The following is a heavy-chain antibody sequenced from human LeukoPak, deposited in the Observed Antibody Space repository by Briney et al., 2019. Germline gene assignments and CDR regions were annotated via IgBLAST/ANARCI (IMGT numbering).Heavy chain of an antibody. CDR3: ARLAYDILTGYSTGFDY. CDR1: GGSISSSSYY. J-gene: IGHJ4*02. Sequence: SETLSLTCTVSGGSISSSSYYWGWIRQPPGKGLEWIGSIYYSGSTYYNPSLKSRVTISVDTSKNQFSLKLSSATAADTAVYYCARLAYDILTGYSTGFDYWGQGTLVTVSS. CDR2: IYYSGST. D-gene: IGHD3-9*01. V-gene: IGHV4-39*01.